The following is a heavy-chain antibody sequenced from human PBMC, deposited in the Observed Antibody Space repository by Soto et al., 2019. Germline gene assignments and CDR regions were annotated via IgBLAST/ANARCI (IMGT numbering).Heavy chain of an antibody. CDR1: GGSISSGDYY. CDR3: ARDSHDNSNYLSNWFDP. V-gene: IGHV4-30-4*01. CDR2: IYYSGST. D-gene: IGHD4-4*01. J-gene: IGHJ5*02. Sequence: QVQLQESGPGLVKPSQTLSLTCTVSGGSISSGDYYWSWIRQPPGKGLEWIGYIYYSGSTYYNPSLKSRVTILVDTSKNQFSLKLSSVTAADTAVYYCARDSHDNSNYLSNWFDPWGQGPLVTVSS.